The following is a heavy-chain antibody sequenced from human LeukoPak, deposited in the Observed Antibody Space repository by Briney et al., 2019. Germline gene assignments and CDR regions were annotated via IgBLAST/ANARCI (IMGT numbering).Heavy chain of an antibody. CDR3: ARVSTMIVVVIAPNWFDP. J-gene: IGHJ5*02. D-gene: IGHD3-22*01. Sequence: SETLSLTCTVSGGSISSGGYYWSWIRQPPGKGLEWIGSIYYSGSTYYNPSLKSRVTISVDTSKNQFSLKLSSVTAADTAVYYCARVSTMIVVVIAPNWFDPWGQGTLVTVSS. CDR1: GGSISSGGYY. CDR2: IYYSGST. V-gene: IGHV4-39*07.